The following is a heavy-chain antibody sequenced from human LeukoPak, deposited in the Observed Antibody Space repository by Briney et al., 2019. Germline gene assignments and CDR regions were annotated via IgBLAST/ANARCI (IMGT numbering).Heavy chain of an antibody. D-gene: IGHD1-26*01. V-gene: IGHV1-46*01. Sequence: ASVKVSCKASGYTFTSYYMHWVRQAPGQGLEWMGIINPSGGSTSYAQKFQGRVTMTRDTSTSTVYMELSSLRSEDTAVYYCARGAEWELSYYYYYGMDVWGQGTTVTVSS. CDR1: GYTFTSYY. J-gene: IGHJ6*02. CDR2: INPSGGST. CDR3: ARGAEWELSYYYYYGMDV.